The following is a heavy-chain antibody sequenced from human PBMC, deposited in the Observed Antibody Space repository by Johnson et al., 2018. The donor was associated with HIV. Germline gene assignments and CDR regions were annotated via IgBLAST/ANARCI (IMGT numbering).Heavy chain of an antibody. CDR2: ISWNSGSI. CDR3: ARVRVGAFDI. V-gene: IGHV3-9*01. J-gene: IGHJ3*02. CDR1: GFTFDDYA. D-gene: IGHD1-26*01. Sequence: VQLVESGGGLVQPGRSLRLSCAPSGFTFDDYAMHWVRQAPGKGLEWVSGISWNSGSIDYADSVKGRFTISRDNSKNALYLQMNSLRAEDTAVYYCARVRVGAFDIWGQGTMVTVSS.